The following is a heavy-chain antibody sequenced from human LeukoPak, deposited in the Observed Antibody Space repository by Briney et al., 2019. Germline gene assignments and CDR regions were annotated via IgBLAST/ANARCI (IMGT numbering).Heavy chain of an antibody. CDR1: GFTFSRKA. CDR2: ISDGGRST. Sequence: PGGSLRLSCAASGFTFSRKAMSWVRQAPGKGLEWVSGISDGGRSTYYANSVKGRFTISRDNSKNTLYLQMNGLRAEDTAVYYCARVRVHYDILTGYYPGTYFDYWGQGTLVTVSS. D-gene: IGHD3-9*01. V-gene: IGHV3-23*01. CDR3: ARVRVHYDILTGYYPGTYFDY. J-gene: IGHJ4*02.